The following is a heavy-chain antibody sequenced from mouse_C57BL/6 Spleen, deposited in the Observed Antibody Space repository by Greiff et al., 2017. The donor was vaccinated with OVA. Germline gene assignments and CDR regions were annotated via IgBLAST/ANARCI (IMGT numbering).Heavy chain of an antibody. V-gene: IGHV1-61*01. J-gene: IGHJ3*01. CDR2: IYPSDSET. Sequence: QVQLKQPGAELVRPGSSVKLSCKASGYTFTSYWMDWVKQRPGQGLEWIGNIYPSDSETHYNQKFKDKATLTVDKSSSTAYMQLSSLTSEDSAVYYCARDVATGTGWFAYWGQGTLVTVSA. D-gene: IGHD4-1*02. CDR3: ARDVATGTGWFAY. CDR1: GYTFTSYW.